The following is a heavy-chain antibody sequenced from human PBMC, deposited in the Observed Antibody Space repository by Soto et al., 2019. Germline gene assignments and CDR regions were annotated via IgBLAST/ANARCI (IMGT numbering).Heavy chain of an antibody. Sequence: GGSLRLSCAASGFTFSSYWMHWVRQAPGKGLVWVSRINSDGSSTSYADSVRGRFTSSRDNAKNTLYLQMNSLRAEDTAGYYCARSKQNLDYWGQGTLVTVSS. CDR2: INSDGSST. V-gene: IGHV3-74*01. CDR3: ARSKQNLDY. D-gene: IGHD4-4*01. J-gene: IGHJ4*02. CDR1: GFTFSSYW.